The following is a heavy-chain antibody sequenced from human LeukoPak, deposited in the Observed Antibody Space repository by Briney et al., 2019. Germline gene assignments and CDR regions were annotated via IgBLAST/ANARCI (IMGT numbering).Heavy chain of an antibody. V-gene: IGHV3-23*01. CDR2: INGGGGDR. Sequence: GGSLRLSCAASGFIFRNYAMRWVRQAPGKGLEWVSAINGGGGDRFYADSVNGRFTISRDNSKNTLYLQMSSLRVEDTAVYYCGKAEAGTYYFDYWGQGTLVTVSS. CDR3: GKAEAGTYYFDY. CDR1: GFIFRNYA. D-gene: IGHD6-19*01. J-gene: IGHJ4*02.